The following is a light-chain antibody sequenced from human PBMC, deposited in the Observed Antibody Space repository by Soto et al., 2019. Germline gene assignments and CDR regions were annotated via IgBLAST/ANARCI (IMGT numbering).Light chain of an antibody. CDR3: CSYAGSPWV. Sequence: QSVLTHPLSVSGSPGQSVTISCTGSSSDVGGYNFVSWYLQYPGKAPKLLIYDVDKRPSGVPHRFSGSRSGNTASLTISGLQAEDEADYFCCSYAGSPWVFGTGTKVTVL. CDR2: DVD. V-gene: IGLV2-11*01. CDR1: SSDVGGYNF. J-gene: IGLJ1*01.